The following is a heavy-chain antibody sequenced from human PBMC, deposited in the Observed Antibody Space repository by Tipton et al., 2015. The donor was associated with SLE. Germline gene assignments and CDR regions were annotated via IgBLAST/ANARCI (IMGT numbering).Heavy chain of an antibody. J-gene: IGHJ6*02. CDR2: IHYSAGT. Sequence: LRLSCPVSGGSISSYYWSWIRQPPGKGLEWIGDIHYSAGTNQNPSLKSRVTISVDTSKNQFSLKLTSVTAADTAVYYCARGKVTWRGAIIGVDVWGQGTTVTVSS. D-gene: IGHD2-21*02. CDR1: GGSISSYY. CDR3: ARGKVTWRGAIIGVDV. V-gene: IGHV4-59*08.